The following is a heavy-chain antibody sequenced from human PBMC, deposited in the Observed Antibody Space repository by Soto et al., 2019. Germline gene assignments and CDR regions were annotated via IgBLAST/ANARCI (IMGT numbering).Heavy chain of an antibody. V-gene: IGHV4-39*01. CDR3: ARHSAKGYYDIMTGYDAFDI. Sequence: SETRSHSYTVSGGSTSSSRYYLGWIRQPPGKGLEWIGSIYYSGSTYYNPSLKSRVTISVDTSKNQFSLKLSSVTAADTAVYYCARHSAKGYYDIMTGYDAFDICGQGRMVT. D-gene: IGHD3-9*01. CDR2: IYYSGST. J-gene: IGHJ3*02. CDR1: GGSTSSSRYY.